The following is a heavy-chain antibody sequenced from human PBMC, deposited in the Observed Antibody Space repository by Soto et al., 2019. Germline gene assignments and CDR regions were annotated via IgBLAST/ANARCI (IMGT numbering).Heavy chain of an antibody. J-gene: IGHJ5*02. Sequence: SLTNSCTAAEVTFSSYAISWVRHAPGQGLEWMGGIIPIFGTANYAQKFQGRVTITADESTSTAYMELSSLRSEDTAVYYCARDRYSSNENWFDPWGQGTPVKVSS. D-gene: IGHD6-13*01. CDR2: IIPIFGTA. V-gene: IGHV1-69*01. CDR3: ARDRYSSNENWFDP. CDR1: EVTFSSYA.